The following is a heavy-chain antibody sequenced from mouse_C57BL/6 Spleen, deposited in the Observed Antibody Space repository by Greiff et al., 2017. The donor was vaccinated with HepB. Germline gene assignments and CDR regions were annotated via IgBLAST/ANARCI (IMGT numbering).Heavy chain of an antibody. V-gene: IGHV1-55*01. J-gene: IGHJ2*01. CDR3: ARKGYDYERDY. CDR1: GYTFTSYW. CDR2: IYPGSGGT. D-gene: IGHD2-4*01. Sequence: VQLQQPGAELVKPGASVKMSCKASGYTFTSYWITWVKQRPGQGLEWIGDIYPGSGGTNYNEKFKSKATLTVDTSSSTAYMQLSSLTSEDSAVYYCARKGYDYERDYWGQGTTLTVSS.